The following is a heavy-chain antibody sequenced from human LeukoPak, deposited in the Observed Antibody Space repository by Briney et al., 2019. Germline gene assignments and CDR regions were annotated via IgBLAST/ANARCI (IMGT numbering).Heavy chain of an antibody. CDR1: GGSISSYY. CDR2: IYYSGST. J-gene: IGHJ4*02. V-gene: IGHV4-59*12. CDR3: AREHPHDYGDL. Sequence: PSETLSLTCTVSGGSISSYYWSWIRQPPGKGLEWIGYIYYSGSTNYNPSLKSRVTISVDTSKNQFSLKLSSVTAADTAVYYCAREHPHDYGDLWGQGTLVTVSS. D-gene: IGHD4-17*01.